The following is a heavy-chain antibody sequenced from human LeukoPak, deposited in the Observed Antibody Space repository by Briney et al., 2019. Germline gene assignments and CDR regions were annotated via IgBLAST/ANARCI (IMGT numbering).Heavy chain of an antibody. CDR3: ARDGQQLVPNYYYYYMDV. D-gene: IGHD6-13*01. CDR1: GGSISSHY. CDR2: IYYSGST. J-gene: IGHJ6*03. Sequence: SETLSLTCTVSGGSISSHYWSWIRQPPGKGLEWIGYIYYSGSTNYNPSLKSRVTISVDTSKNQFSLKLSSVTAADTAVYYCARDGQQLVPNYYYYYMDVWGKGTTVTVSS. V-gene: IGHV4-59*11.